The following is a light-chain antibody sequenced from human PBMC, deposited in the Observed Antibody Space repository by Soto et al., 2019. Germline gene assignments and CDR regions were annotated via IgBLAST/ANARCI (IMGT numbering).Light chain of an antibody. CDR3: QHYCSSPET. CDR2: GAS. Sequence: LPQSPVNRSLSPGEGATLSCRSSQSVSINYLAWYQQKPGQAPRLLIYGASSRATGIPDRVSGRGSRTDFTLTISSLESEAFAVYYFQHYCSSPETFGQGTKVDIK. CDR1: QSVSINY. V-gene: IGKV3-20*01. J-gene: IGKJ1*01.